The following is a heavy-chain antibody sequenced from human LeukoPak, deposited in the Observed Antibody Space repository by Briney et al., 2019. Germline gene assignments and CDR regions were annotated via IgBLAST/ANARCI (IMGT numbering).Heavy chain of an antibody. CDR2: IYPNSGGT. V-gene: IGHV1-2*02. CDR3: ARGLYEYYYDSGSYKAQPDY. J-gene: IGHJ4*02. CDR1: GYTFTGYY. D-gene: IGHD3-10*01. Sequence: ASVKVSCKASGYTFTGYYMHWVRQAPGQGLEWMGWIYPNSGGTKYAQKFQGRVTMTRNTSISTAYMELSSLRSEDTAVYYCARGLYEYYYDSGSYKAQPDYWGQGTLVTVSS.